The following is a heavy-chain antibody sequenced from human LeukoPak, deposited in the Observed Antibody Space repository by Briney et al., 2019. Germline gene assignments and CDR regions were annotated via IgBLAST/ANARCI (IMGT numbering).Heavy chain of an antibody. CDR2: IWYDGSNK. J-gene: IGHJ4*02. Sequence: GGSLRLSCAASGFTFSSYGMHWVRQAPGKGLEWVAVIWYDGSNKYYADSVKGRFTISRDNSKNTLYLQMNSLRAEDTAVYFCARGGSQLVHPEVYWGQGTLVTVSS. CDR3: ARGGSQLVHPEVY. D-gene: IGHD1-26*01. CDR1: GFTFSSYG. V-gene: IGHV3-33*01.